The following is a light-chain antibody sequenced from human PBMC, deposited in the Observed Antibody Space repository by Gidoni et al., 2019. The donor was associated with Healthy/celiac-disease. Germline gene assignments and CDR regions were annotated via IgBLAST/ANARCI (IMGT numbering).Light chain of an antibody. CDR3: QQYGSSPS. V-gene: IGKV3-20*01. CDR2: GAS. Sequence: EIVLTQSPGTLSLSPGERATLSCRASQSVSRSYLAWYQQKPGQAPRLLIYGASSRATGIPDRFSASGSGTDFTLTISRLEPEDFAVYYCQQYGSSPSFGGGTKVEIK. J-gene: IGKJ4*01. CDR1: QSVSRSY.